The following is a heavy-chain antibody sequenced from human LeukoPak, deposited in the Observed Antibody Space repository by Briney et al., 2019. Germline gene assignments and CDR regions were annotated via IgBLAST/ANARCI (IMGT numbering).Heavy chain of an antibody. Sequence: AGTLSLTCSVSGDSVSSNSYNWTWIRQPPGKGLEWFGYPCRGDNTDYNPSLQSRVAMSADRSKNQISLKFTSVTAADTAVYFCARGRKDAGVIVPATGIGFHVWGEGTKVTVSS. J-gene: IGHJ3*01. D-gene: IGHD2-21*02. CDR1: GDSVSSNSYN. CDR2: PCRGDNT. CDR3: ARGRKDAGVIVPATGIGFHV. V-gene: IGHV4-61*01.